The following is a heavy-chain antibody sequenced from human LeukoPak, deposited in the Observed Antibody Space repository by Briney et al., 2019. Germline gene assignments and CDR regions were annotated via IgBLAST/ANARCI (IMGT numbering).Heavy chain of an antibody. CDR3: ARRGSGWYFDY. Sequence: SETLSLTCAVYGGSFSGYYWSWIRQPPGKGLEWIGEISHSGSTNYNPSLKSRVTISVDTSKNQFSLKLSSVTAADTAVYYCARRGSGWYFDYWGQGTLVTVSS. J-gene: IGHJ4*02. CDR1: GGSFSGYY. D-gene: IGHD6-19*01. CDR2: ISHSGST. V-gene: IGHV4-34*01.